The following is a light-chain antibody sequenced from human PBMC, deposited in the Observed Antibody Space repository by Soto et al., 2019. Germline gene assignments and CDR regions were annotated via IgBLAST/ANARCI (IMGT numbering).Light chain of an antibody. J-gene: IGKJ4*02. Sequence: EIVLTQSPATLSLSPGERATLSCRASLSVSSFLAWFQQKPGQAPRLLIYDASNRATGIPARFIGSGSGTDFTLTISSLEPEDFAVYYCQQRSNWPQLTFGGGTKVEIE. CDR3: QQRSNWPQLT. CDR2: DAS. CDR1: LSVSSF. V-gene: IGKV3-11*01.